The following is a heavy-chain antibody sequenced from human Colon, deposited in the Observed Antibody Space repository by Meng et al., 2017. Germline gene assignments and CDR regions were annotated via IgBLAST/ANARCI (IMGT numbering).Heavy chain of an antibody. J-gene: IGHJ4*02. CDR2: GST. CDR1: GASVSDTNYA. V-gene: IGHV4-61*01. D-gene: IGHD7-27*01. CDR3: ARDNWGSLDY. Sequence: QVQLHESGPGMVRPSGTLALACTVSGASVSDTNYAWSWIRQPPGKGLEWIGYGSTNHNPSLKSRVTISVDTSKNQFSLTLNSVTAADTAVYYCARDNWGSLDYWGQGTLVTVSS.